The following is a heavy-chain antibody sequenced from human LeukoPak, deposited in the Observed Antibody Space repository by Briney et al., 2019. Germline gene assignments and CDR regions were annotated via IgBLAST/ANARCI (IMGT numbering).Heavy chain of an antibody. V-gene: IGHV4-61*05. CDR1: GGSISSSSYY. CDR3: ARGGAGYSSGQVDY. CDR2: IYYSGST. D-gene: IGHD6-19*01. J-gene: IGHJ4*02. Sequence: RPSETLSLTCTVSGGSISSSSYYWSWIRQPPGKGLEWIGYIYYSGSTNYNPSLKSRVTISVDTSKNQFSLKLSSVTAADTAVYYCARGGAGYSSGQVDYWGQGTLVTVSS.